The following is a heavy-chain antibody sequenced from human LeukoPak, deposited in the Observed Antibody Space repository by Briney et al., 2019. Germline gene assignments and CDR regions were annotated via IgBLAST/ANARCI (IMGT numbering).Heavy chain of an antibody. CDR3: TRGPIQLWPYNAMDV. V-gene: IGHV3-49*04. CDR1: GFTFGDHA. CDR2: IRSKAYGGTT. J-gene: IGHJ6*02. Sequence: GGSLRLSCTASGFTFGDHAMSWVRQAPGKGLEWVGFIRSKAYGGTTEYAASVKGRFTISRDDSKSIAYLQMNSLKTEDTAVYYCTRGPIQLWPYNAMDVWGQGTTVIVSS. D-gene: IGHD5-18*01.